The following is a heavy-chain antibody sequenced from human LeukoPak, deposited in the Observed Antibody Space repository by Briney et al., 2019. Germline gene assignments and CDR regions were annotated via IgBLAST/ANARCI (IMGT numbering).Heavy chain of an antibody. CDR1: GGSISSYY. CDR2: IYYSGST. J-gene: IGHJ4*02. CDR3: ARGMITFGGVMPIDY. Sequence: PSETLSLTCTVSGGSISSYYWSWIRQPPGKGLEWIGYIYYSGSTNYNPSLKSRVTISVDTSKNQFSLKLSSVTAADTAVYYCARGMITFGGVMPIDYWGQGTLVTVSS. V-gene: IGHV4-59*12. D-gene: IGHD3-16*01.